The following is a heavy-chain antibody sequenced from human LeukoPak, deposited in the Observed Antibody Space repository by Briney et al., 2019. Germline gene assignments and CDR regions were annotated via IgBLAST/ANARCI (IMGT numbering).Heavy chain of an antibody. CDR1: GYTFTSYD. D-gene: IGHD6-13*01. Sequence: ASVKVSCKASGYTFTSYDINCGRQTTGQGLEWMGWMNPNSGNTGYAQKFQGRVTMTRNTSISTAYMELSSLRSEDTAVYYCARGRPGIAAAGTRDWFDPWGQGTLVTVSS. V-gene: IGHV1-8*01. CDR3: ARGRPGIAAAGTRDWFDP. J-gene: IGHJ5*02. CDR2: MNPNSGNT.